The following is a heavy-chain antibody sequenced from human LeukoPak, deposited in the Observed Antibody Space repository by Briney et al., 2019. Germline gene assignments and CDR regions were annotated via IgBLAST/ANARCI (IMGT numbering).Heavy chain of an antibody. V-gene: IGHV3-9*01. J-gene: IGHJ5*02. Sequence: GESLRLFCAASGFTFDDYAMHWVRQAPGKGLEWVSGISWNSGSIGYADSVEGRFTISRDNAKNSLYLQMNSLRAEDTALYYCAKDAQPYQLPLSRLDPWGQGTLVTVSS. CDR3: AKDAQPYQLPLSRLDP. CDR2: ISWNSGSI. CDR1: GFTFDDYA. D-gene: IGHD2-2*01.